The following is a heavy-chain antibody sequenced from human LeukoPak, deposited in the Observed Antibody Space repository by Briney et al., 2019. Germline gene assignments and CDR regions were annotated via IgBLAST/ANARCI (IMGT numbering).Heavy chain of an antibody. Sequence: SETLSLTCTVSGGSISSSSYYWGWIRQPPGKGLEWIGSIYYSGSTYYNPSLKSRVTMSVDTSKNQFSLKLTSVTAADTAVYYCAYNRNFALDNWGQGTLVTVSS. D-gene: IGHD1-14*01. V-gene: IGHV4-39*07. CDR2: IYYSGST. CDR3: AYNRNFALDN. J-gene: IGHJ4*01. CDR1: GGSISSSSYY.